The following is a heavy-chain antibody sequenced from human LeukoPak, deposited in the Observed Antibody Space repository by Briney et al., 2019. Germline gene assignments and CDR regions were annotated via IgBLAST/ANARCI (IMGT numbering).Heavy chain of an antibody. D-gene: IGHD3-3*01. J-gene: IGHJ4*02. CDR3: TNDFWSHTTH. CDR1: GFIFNNHG. V-gene: IGHV3-30*02. CDR2: VQNDDSNK. Sequence: GGSLRLSCAASGFIFNNHGMHWVRQAPGKGLEWVAFVQNDDSNKYYGDSVRGRFTISRDNFGNMVYLQMNSLRTDDTAVYYCTNDFWSHTTHWGQGALVIVSS.